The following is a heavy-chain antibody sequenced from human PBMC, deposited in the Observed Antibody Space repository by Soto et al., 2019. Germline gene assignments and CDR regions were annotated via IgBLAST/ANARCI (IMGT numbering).Heavy chain of an antibody. Sequence: QVHLVQSGAEVKKPGSSVTVSCKTSGGSFNNYAVSWVRQAPGQGLEWMGGIIPNFDTPNYAQKFQDRVTIIADESTSTVSLELRRLRSNDTAVYDCGVAMVRQILIIESSGMHVWGQVTTVIVSS. CDR2: IIPNFDTP. D-gene: IGHD3-10*01. CDR3: GVAMVRQILIIESSGMHV. V-gene: IGHV1-69*01. J-gene: IGHJ6*02. CDR1: GGSFNNYA.